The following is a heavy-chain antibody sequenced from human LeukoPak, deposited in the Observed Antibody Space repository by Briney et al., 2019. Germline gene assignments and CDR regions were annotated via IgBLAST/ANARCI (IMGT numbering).Heavy chain of an antibody. J-gene: IGHJ4*02. CDR1: GYTFTGYY. Sequence: ASVKVSCKASGYTFTGYYMHWVRQAPGQGLEWMGGIIPIFGTANYAQKFQGRVTITADESTSTAYMELSSLRSEDTAVYYCARGAPRGYSYALDYWGQGTLVTVSS. D-gene: IGHD5-18*01. V-gene: IGHV1-69*13. CDR2: IIPIFGTA. CDR3: ARGAPRGYSYALDY.